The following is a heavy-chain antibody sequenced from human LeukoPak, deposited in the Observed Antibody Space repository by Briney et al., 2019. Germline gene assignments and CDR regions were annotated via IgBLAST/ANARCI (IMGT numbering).Heavy chain of an antibody. CDR1: GGSITNSY. J-gene: IGHJ4*02. CDR2: INYSGST. V-gene: IGHV4-59*01. Sequence: SETLSLTCTVSGGSITNSYWNWIRQSPGKGLEWIGYINYSGSTNYNPSLKSRVTISLDTSKNQFSRNLTSVTAADTAVYYCARRSGVLDSRDSRYYFDHWGQGTLVTVSS. CDR3: ARRSGVLDSRDSRYYFDH. D-gene: IGHD3-22*01.